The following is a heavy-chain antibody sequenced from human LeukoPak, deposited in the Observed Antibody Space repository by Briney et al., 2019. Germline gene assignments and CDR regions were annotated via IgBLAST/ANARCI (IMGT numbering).Heavy chain of an antibody. D-gene: IGHD6-19*01. V-gene: IGHV4-59*12. CDR3: ARVGYSSGSLGDY. Sequence: SETLSLTCTVSGGSISSYYWSWIRQPPGKGLEWNGYIYYSGSTNYNPSLKSRVTISVDTSKNQFSLKLSSVTAADTAVYYCARVGYSSGSLGDYWGQGTLVTVSS. J-gene: IGHJ4*02. CDR1: GGSISSYY. CDR2: IYYSGST.